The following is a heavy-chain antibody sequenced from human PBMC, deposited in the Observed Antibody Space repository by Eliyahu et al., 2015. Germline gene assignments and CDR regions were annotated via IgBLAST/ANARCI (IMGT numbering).Heavy chain of an antibody. Sequence: QVQLQQWGAGLLKPSETLSLTCAVYGGSFSGYYWSWIRQPPGKGLEWIGEINHSGSTNYNPSLKSRVTISVDTSKNQFSLKLSSVTAADTAVYYCASRDYDFWSGYYVSGWFDPWGQGTLVTVSS. CDR3: ASRDYDFWSGYYVSGWFDP. D-gene: IGHD3-3*01. J-gene: IGHJ5*02. V-gene: IGHV4-34*01. CDR2: INHSGST. CDR1: GGSFSGYY.